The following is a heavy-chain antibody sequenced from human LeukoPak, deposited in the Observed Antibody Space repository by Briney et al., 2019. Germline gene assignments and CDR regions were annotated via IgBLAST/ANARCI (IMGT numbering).Heavy chain of an antibody. CDR1: GFTFSSYS. CDR3: ARDYTRRTDIVVVVAARYYYYGMDV. CDR2: ISSSSSTI. D-gene: IGHD2-15*01. Sequence: PGGSLRLSCAASGFTFSSYSMNWVRQAPGKGLEWVSYISSSSSTIYYADSVKGRFTISRDNAKNSLYLQMNSLRDEDTAVYYYARDYTRRTDIVVVVAARYYYYGMDVWGQGTTVTVSS. V-gene: IGHV3-48*02. J-gene: IGHJ6*02.